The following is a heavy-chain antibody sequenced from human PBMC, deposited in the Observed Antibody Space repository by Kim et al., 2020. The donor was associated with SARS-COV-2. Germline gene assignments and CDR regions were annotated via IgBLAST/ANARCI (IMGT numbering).Heavy chain of an antibody. Sequence: GGSLRLSCAASGFTFSSYSMNWVRQAPGKGLEWVSYISSSSSTIYYADSVKGRFTISRDNAKNSLYLQMNSLRDEDTAVYYCARGAHLHGYCSSTSCYTLLGGVDYWGQGTLVTVSS. D-gene: IGHD2-2*02. J-gene: IGHJ4*02. CDR3: ARGAHLHGYCSSTSCYTLLGGVDY. V-gene: IGHV3-48*02. CDR2: ISSSSSTI. CDR1: GFTFSSYS.